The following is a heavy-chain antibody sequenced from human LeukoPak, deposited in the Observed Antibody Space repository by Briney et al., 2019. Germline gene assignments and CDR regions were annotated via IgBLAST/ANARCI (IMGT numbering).Heavy chain of an antibody. V-gene: IGHV1-2*02. CDR3: ARGPTTYYYDSSDYYFFDY. CDR2: INPNSGDT. CDR1: GYTFTGYY. D-gene: IGHD3-22*01. Sequence: ASVKVSCKASGYTFTGYYIHWVRQAPGQGLEWMGWINPNSGDTNYPQKFQGRVTMTRHASISTAYMELSSLRSDDTAMYYCARGPTTYYYDSSDYYFFDYWGQGTLVTVSS. J-gene: IGHJ4*02.